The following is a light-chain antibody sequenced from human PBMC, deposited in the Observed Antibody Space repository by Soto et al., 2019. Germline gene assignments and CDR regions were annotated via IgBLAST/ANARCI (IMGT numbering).Light chain of an antibody. J-gene: IGKJ4*01. CDR3: QQYGSSPT. V-gene: IGKV3-20*01. CDR1: QSVTSNY. CDR2: GAS. Sequence: EIVLTQSPGTLSLSPGERATLSCRASQSVTSNYLAWYQQKPGQAPRLLIYGASSRATGIPDRFSGSGSGTDFPLTISRLEPEDFAVYYFQQYGSSPTFGGGTKVEIK.